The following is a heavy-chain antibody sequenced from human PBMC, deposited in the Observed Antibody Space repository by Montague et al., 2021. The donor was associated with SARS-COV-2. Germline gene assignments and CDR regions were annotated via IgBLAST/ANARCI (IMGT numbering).Heavy chain of an antibody. CDR2: INHRGTS. Sequence: SETLSLTCAVYGGSFSDYFWTWIRQPPGKGLEWIGEINHRGTSNYNPSLKSRVSISVDTSKNQFSLYLGSVTAADTAVYYCARGRQHFNMIVVVMTGGEYYFDYWGQRALVTVSS. CDR3: ARGRQHFNMIVVVMTGGEYYFDY. J-gene: IGHJ4*02. CDR1: GGSFSDYF. D-gene: IGHD3-22*01. V-gene: IGHV4-34*01.